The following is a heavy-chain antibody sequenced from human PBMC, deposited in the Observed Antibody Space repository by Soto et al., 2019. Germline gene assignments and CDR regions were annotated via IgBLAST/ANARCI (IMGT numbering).Heavy chain of an antibody. Sequence: GTSVKFSCKASGGTFSRYTITWVRQAPGQGLEWMGGITPMFGTPNYAQKFQGRVTITADESTSTAYMELSSLRSEDTAMYYCARDGTLYDSSAYYYLYWGQGTLVTVSS. CDR1: GGTFSRYT. CDR2: ITPMFGTP. CDR3: ARDGTLYDSSAYYYLY. J-gene: IGHJ4*02. D-gene: IGHD3-22*01. V-gene: IGHV1-69*13.